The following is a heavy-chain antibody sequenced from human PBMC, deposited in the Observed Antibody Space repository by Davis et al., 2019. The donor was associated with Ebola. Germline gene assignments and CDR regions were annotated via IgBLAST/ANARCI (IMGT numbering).Heavy chain of an antibody. CDR2: IYYSGST. J-gene: IGHJ6*02. D-gene: IGHD2-2*01. V-gene: IGHV4-61*05. CDR1: GGSISSSGYY. CDR3: ARLGGYCSSTSCSDYYYYGMDV. Sequence: MPSETLSLTCTVSGGSISSSGYYWSWIRQPPGKGLEWIGYIYYSGSTNYNPSLKSRVTISVDTSKNQFSLKLSSVTAADTAVYYCARLGGYCSSTSCSDYYYYGMDVWGQGTTVTVSS.